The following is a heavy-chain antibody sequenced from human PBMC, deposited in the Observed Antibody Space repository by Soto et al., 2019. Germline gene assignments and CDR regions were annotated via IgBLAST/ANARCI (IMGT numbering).Heavy chain of an antibody. Sequence: QVQLVQSGDEVRKPGSSVKVSCKASGYIFVNYGIAWVRQAPGQGLEWMGWISPYSGNTHYASKVQGRLTMTKDTXXTPADTDLGSRTPAETAVYYRAMVANYVTPTPPAVWGQGTTVTVSS. CDR1: GYIFVNYG. CDR3: AMVANYVTPTPPAV. CDR2: ISPYSGNT. J-gene: IGHJ6*02. V-gene: IGHV1-18*01. D-gene: IGHD3-16*01.